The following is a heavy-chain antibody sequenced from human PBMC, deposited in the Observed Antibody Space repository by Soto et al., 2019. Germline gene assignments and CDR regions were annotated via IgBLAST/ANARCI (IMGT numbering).Heavy chain of an antibody. V-gene: IGHV3-23*01. CDR1: GVTFNSYV. Sequence: GGSLRLSCAASGVTFNSYVMTWVRQAPGKGLEWVSAIRESGGSTYYADSVKGRFSISRDNSKNTLYLQMTSLRAEATPVYYCAKETVTYYFDYWGQGTLVTVSS. CDR3: AKETVTYYFDY. CDR2: IRESGGST. D-gene: IGHD4-4*01. J-gene: IGHJ4*02.